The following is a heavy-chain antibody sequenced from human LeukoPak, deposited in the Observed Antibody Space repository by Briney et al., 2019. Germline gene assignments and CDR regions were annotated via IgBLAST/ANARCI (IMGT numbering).Heavy chain of an antibody. Sequence: SETLSLTCTVSGGSISSSSYYWGWIRQPPGKGLEWIGSIYYSGSTYYNPSLKSRVTISVDTSKNQFSLKLSSVTAADTAVYYCATTVGSYFDYWSQGTLVTVSS. CDR3: ATTVGSYFDY. D-gene: IGHD3-16*01. J-gene: IGHJ4*02. CDR2: IYYSGST. CDR1: GGSISSSSYY. V-gene: IGHV4-39*07.